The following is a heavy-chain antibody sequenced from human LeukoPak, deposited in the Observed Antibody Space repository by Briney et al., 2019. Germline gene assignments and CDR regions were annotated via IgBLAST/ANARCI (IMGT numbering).Heavy chain of an antibody. CDR2: IGTGAI. J-gene: IGHJ4*02. CDR3: ARRPSGNSHIDY. Sequence: GGSLRLSCAASGFTISDYYVSWIRQAPGKRLEWVSYIGTGAIYYADSVKGRFTISRDNAKNSLYLQMNSLRAEDTAVYYCARRPSGNSHIDYWGQGTLVTVSS. CDR1: GFTISDYY. D-gene: IGHD1-26*01. V-gene: IGHV3-11*01.